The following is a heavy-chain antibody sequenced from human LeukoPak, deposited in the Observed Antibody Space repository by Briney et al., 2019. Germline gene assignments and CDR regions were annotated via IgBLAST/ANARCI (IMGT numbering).Heavy chain of an antibody. Sequence: PGRSLRLSCAASGFTFSSYAMHWVRQAPGKGLEWVAVISYVGSNKYYADSVKGRFTISRDNSKNTLYLQMNSLRADDTGLYFCAYYDSSGYYYGRLRYWGQGTPVTVSS. J-gene: IGHJ4*02. V-gene: IGHV3-30-3*01. CDR2: ISYVGSNK. CDR1: GFTFSSYA. CDR3: AYYDSSGYYYGRLRY. D-gene: IGHD3-22*01.